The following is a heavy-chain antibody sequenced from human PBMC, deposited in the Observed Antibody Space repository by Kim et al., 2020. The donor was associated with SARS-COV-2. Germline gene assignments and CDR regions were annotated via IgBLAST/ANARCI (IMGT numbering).Heavy chain of an antibody. J-gene: IGHJ4*02. Sequence: GGSLRLSCAASGLTFTNAWMGWVRQAPGKGLEWVGRIKSKIDGGTTDYAASMKGRFTISRDDSKKTLYLQMNSLKTKDTALYYCTTGGRPVGTTHFDHWGQGTLVTVSS. V-gene: IGHV3-15*01. CDR3: TTGGRPVGTTHFDH. CDR2: IKSKIDGGTT. D-gene: IGHD1-26*01. CDR1: GLTFTNAW.